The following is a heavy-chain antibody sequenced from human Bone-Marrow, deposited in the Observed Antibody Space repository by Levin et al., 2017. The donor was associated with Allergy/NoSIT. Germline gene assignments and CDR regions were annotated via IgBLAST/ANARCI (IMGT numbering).Heavy chain of an antibody. J-gene: IGHJ6*02. D-gene: IGHD3-10*01. CDR1: GFTFSSYA. CDR3: ANAEGSGSPRSPHYYYYYGMDV. V-gene: IGHV3-30-3*01. CDR2: ISYDGSNK. Sequence: SCAASGFTFSSYAMHWVRQAPGKGLEWVAVISYDGSNKYYADSVKGRFTISRDNSKNTLYLQMNSLRAEDTAVYYCANAEGSGSPRSPHYYYYYGMDVWGQGTTVTVSS.